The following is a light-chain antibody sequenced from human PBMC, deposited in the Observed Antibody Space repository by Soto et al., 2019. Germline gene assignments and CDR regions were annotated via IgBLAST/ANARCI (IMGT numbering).Light chain of an antibody. CDR1: SSDVGGYNY. CDR3: SSYTTISTYV. V-gene: IGLV2-14*01. CDR2: DVR. J-gene: IGLJ1*01. Sequence: QSAQTQPASVSGSPGQSITISCTGTSSDVGGYNYVSWYQQHPGKAPKLMIYDVRNRPSGASNRFSGSKSVNTASLTITGLQAEDEADYYCSSYTTISTYVFGTGTKVTVL.